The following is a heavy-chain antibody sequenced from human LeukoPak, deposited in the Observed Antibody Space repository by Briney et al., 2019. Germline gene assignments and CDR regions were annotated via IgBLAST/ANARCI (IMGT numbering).Heavy chain of an antibody. CDR3: AKVGHSTGDY. CDR1: GFTFSSYG. J-gene: IGHJ4*02. D-gene: IGHD6-25*01. V-gene: IGHV3-30*18. Sequence: GGSLRLSCAASGFTFSSYGMNWVRQAPGKGLEWVAVISYDGSNKYYADSVKGRFTISRDNSKNTPYLQMNSLRAEDTAVYYCAKVGHSTGDYWGQGTLVTVSS. CDR2: ISYDGSNK.